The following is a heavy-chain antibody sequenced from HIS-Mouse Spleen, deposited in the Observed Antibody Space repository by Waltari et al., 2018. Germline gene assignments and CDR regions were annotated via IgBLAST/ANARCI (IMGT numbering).Heavy chain of an antibody. CDR2: ISSSSSTI. J-gene: IGHJ6*02. Sequence: EVQLVESGGGLVQPGGSLRLSCAASGFTFSSYSMNWVRQAPGKGLEWVSYISSSSSTIYYADSVKGRFTISRDNAKNSRYLQMNSLRDEDTAVYYCARDRQLLLWFGDQTPRSYYYYGMDVWGQGP. CDR1: GFTFSSYS. CDR3: ARDRQLLLWFGDQTPRSYYYYGMDV. D-gene: IGHD3-10*01. V-gene: IGHV3-48*02.